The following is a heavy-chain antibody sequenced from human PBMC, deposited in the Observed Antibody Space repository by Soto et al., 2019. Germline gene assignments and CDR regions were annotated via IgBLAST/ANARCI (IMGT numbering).Heavy chain of an antibody. Sequence: GSLRLAGAASGFTFSSYAMSWVRQAAGKGLECVSTISGSGGTTYYADSVKVRFTISRDNSKNTLYLQMNSLRAEDTAVYYCAKVRRTTIFDVVSLFDYWGQGTMVTVSS. D-gene: IGHD3-3*01. CDR2: ISGSGGTT. CDR3: AKVRRTTIFDVVSLFDY. V-gene: IGHV3-23*01. J-gene: IGHJ4*02. CDR1: GFTFSSYA.